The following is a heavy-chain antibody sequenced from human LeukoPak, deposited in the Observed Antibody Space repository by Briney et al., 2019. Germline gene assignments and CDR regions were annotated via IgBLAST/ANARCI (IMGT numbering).Heavy chain of an antibody. Sequence: GASVKVSCKASGGTFSSYAISWVRQAPGQGLEWMGWINPNSGGTNYAQKFQGRVTMTRDTSISTAYMVLSRLRSDDTAVYYCARYDFWSGYYRTPYYYGMDVWGQGTTVTVSS. J-gene: IGHJ6*02. CDR2: INPNSGGT. CDR1: GGTFSSYA. CDR3: ARYDFWSGYYRTPYYYGMDV. D-gene: IGHD3-3*01. V-gene: IGHV1-2*02.